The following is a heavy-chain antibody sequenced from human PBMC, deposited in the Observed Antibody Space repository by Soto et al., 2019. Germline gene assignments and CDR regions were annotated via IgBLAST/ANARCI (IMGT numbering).Heavy chain of an antibody. J-gene: IGHJ6*02. D-gene: IGHD3-22*01. V-gene: IGHV1-2*02. CDR1: GYTFTCYY. CDR3: ARDRDTMEVVVPAQYGMDV. Sequence: GASVKVSCKASGYTFTCYYMHWVRHAPEKGPEWMGWINSNSGGTNYAQKFQGRVTMTRDTSISTAYMELSRVRSDDTAVYYCARDRDTMEVVVPAQYGMDVWGQGATVTVSS. CDR2: INSNSGGT.